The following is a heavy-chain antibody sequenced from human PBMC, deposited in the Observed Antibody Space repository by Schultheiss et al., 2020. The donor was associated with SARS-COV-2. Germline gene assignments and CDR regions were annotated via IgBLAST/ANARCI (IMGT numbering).Heavy chain of an antibody. J-gene: IGHJ4*02. D-gene: IGHD4-23*01. CDR2: IYYSGST. V-gene: IGHV4-59*01. CDR1: GGSISSYY. CDR3: ARDLRWYGIDY. Sequence: SETLSLTCTVSGGSISSYYWSWIRQPPGKGLEWIGYIYYSGSTNYNPSLKSRVTISVDTSKNQFSLKLSSVTAADTAVYYCARDLRWYGIDYWGQGTLVTVSS.